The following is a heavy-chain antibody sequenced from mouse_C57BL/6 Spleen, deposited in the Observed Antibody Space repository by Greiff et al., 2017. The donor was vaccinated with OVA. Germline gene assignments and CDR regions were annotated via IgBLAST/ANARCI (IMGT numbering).Heavy chain of an antibody. Sequence: EVQVVESGPGLVKPSQSLSLTCSVTGYSITSGYYWNWIRQFPGNKLEWMGYISYDGSNNYNPSLKNRISITRDTSKNQFFLKLNSVTTEDTATYYCAFYSKVAYWGQGTLVTVSA. CDR2: ISYDGSN. J-gene: IGHJ3*01. CDR1: GYSITSGYY. D-gene: IGHD2-5*01. CDR3: AFYSKVAY. V-gene: IGHV3-6*01.